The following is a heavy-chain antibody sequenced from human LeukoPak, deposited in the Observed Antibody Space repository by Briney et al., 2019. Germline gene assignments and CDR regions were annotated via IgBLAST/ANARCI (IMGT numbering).Heavy chain of an antibody. CDR1: GGSISSYY. CDR2: IYYSGST. V-gene: IGHV4-59*01. CDR3: ARAKVDSSGYYAPDY. Sequence: PSETLSLTCTVSGGSISSYYWSWLRQPPGKGLEWIGYIYYSGSTNYNLSLKSRVTISVDTSKNQFSLKLSSVTAADTAVYYCARAKVDSSGYYAPDYWGQGTLVTVSS. J-gene: IGHJ4*02. D-gene: IGHD3-22*01.